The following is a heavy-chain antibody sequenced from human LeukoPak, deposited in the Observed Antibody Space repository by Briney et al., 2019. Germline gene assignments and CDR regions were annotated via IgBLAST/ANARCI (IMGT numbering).Heavy chain of an antibody. D-gene: IGHD3-9*01. CDR3: ASGEKYDILTGYHKGHDDY. J-gene: IGHJ4*02. CDR1: GFTFSSYS. V-gene: IGHV3-21*01. Sequence: PGGSLRLSCAASGFTFSSYSMNWVRQAPGKALECVSYISRSSRNIDYADSVKGRFTISRDNAKNSLYLQMTSLRAEDTAVYYCASGEKYDILTGYHKGHDDYWGQGTLVTGSS. CDR2: ISRSSRNI.